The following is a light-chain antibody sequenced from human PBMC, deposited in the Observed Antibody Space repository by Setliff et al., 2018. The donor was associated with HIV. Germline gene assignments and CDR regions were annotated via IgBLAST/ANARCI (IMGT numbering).Light chain of an antibody. V-gene: IGLV2-14*01. CDR1: SSDIGSYNY. CDR2: DIV. J-gene: IGLJ1*01. CDR3: SIHRSRGDV. Sequence: QSVLTQPASVSGSPGQSITISCTGTSSDIGSYNYVSWYQHHPGKAPKLMIYDIVTRPSGVSNRFSGSKSGGTASLTISGLQAEDEADYYCSIHRSRGDVFGSGTKVTVL.